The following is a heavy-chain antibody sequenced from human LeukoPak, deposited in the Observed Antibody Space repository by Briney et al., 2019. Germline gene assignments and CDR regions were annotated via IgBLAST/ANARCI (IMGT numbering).Heavy chain of an antibody. Sequence: SETLSLTCTVSDGSFTSGNYYWGWIRQPPGKGLEWIATIYYSGSTIYTPSLKSRLAISRDTSSDQFPLRLTSVTAADTAVYYCARAPIVVVSTPSFDTWGQGILVTVSS. V-gene: IGHV4-39*06. CDR3: ARAPIVVVSTPSFDT. D-gene: IGHD3-22*01. CDR1: DGSFTSGNYY. CDR2: IYYSGST. J-gene: IGHJ4*02.